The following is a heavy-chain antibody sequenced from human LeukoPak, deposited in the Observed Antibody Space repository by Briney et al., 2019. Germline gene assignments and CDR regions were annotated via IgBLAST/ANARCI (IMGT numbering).Heavy chain of an antibody. D-gene: IGHD3-10*01. CDR3: VLWFGELFRFDY. J-gene: IGHJ4*02. CDR2: IYSGGGT. V-gene: IGHV3-53*01. Sequence: GGSLRLSCAASGFTFSSYWMHWVRQAPGKGLVWVSVIYSGGGTYYADSVKGRFTISRDNSKNTLYLQMNSLRPEDTAVYYCVLWFGELFRFDYWGQGTLVTVSS. CDR1: GFTFSSYW.